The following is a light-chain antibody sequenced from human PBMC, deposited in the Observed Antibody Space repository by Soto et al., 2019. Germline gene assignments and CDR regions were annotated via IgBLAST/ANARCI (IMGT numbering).Light chain of an antibody. CDR2: AAS. Sequence: AIQMTQSPSSLSASVGDRVTITCRASQDIRNELGWYQQKPGKAPNLLIYAASSLHTGVPSRFSGSGSGTYFTLTISGLQPDDFATYYCLQDYNYPRTCGRGTKVEVK. CDR3: LQDYNYPRT. V-gene: IGKV1-6*02. J-gene: IGKJ1*01. CDR1: QDIRNE.